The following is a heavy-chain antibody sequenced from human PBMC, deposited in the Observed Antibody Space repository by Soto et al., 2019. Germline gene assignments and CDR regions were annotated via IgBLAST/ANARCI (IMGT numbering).Heavy chain of an antibody. J-gene: IGHJ4*02. D-gene: IGHD1-26*01. CDR3: ARASGSRFLDY. V-gene: IGHV3-53*01. CDR1: GFTVSSNY. CDR2: IYSAGNT. Sequence: EVQLVESGGGLIQPGGSLRLSCAASGFTVSSNYMSWVRQAPGKGLEWVTVIYSAGNTYYADSVKGRFTISRDNSKNTLYLQMASLRGEDTALYYCARASGSRFLDYWCQGTLVTVFS.